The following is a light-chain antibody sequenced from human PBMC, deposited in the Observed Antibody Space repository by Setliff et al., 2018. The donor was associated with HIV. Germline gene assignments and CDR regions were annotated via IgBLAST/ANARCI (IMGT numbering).Light chain of an antibody. CDR2: EFK. J-gene: IGLJ1*01. Sequence: QSALTQPASVSGSPGQAITISCTGKNSDIGNYYLVSWYQQHPGRAPKLTIFEFKRRPSGVSNRFSGSKSGNTASLTISGLQAEDEANYFCSSYTVSDTFDVFGTGTKVTVL. V-gene: IGLV2-23*02. CDR3: SSYTVSDTFDV. CDR1: NSDIGNYYL.